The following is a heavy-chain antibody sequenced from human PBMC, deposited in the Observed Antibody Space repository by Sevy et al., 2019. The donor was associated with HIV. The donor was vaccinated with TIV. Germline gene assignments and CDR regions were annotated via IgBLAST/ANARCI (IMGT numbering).Heavy chain of an antibody. Sequence: GGSLRLSCAASGFSISDYYMSWIRQAPGKGPQWISYISSNSDTIYYTDSVKGRFTISRDNAKNSLYLQMRSLRAEDTAIYYCARDHVKDGDLGDYYYYAMDVWGRGTTVTVSS. D-gene: IGHD4-17*01. CDR1: GFSISDYY. V-gene: IGHV3-11*01. CDR3: ARDHVKDGDLGDYYYYAMDV. CDR2: ISSNSDTI. J-gene: IGHJ6*02.